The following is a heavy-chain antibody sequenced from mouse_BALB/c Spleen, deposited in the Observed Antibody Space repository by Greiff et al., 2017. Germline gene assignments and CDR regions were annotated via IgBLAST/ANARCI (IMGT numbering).Heavy chain of an antibody. V-gene: IGHV3-2*02. CDR1: GYSITSDYA. J-gene: IGHJ3*01. Sequence: EVQLQQSGPGLVKPSQSLSLTCTVTGYSITSDYAWNWIRQFPGNKLEWMGYISYSGSTSYNPSLKSRISITRDTSKNQFFLQLNSVTTEDTATYYCASKIYYDYDEAYWGQGTLVTVSA. CDR3: ASKIYYDYDEAY. CDR2: ISYSGST. D-gene: IGHD2-4*01.